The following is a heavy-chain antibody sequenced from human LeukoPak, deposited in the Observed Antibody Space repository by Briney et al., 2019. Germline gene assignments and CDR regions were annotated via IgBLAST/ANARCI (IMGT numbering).Heavy chain of an antibody. J-gene: IGHJ4*02. V-gene: IGHV1-2*02. Sequence: GASVKVSCKASGYTFTGHYMHWVRQAPGQGLEWMGWISPNSGGTKYAQKFQGRVTLTRDTSISTANMELSTLTSDDTAVYYCAISWRGVGAFKYWGQGTLVTVSS. CDR2: ISPNSGGT. D-gene: IGHD1-26*01. CDR3: AISWRGVGAFKY. CDR1: GYTFTGHY.